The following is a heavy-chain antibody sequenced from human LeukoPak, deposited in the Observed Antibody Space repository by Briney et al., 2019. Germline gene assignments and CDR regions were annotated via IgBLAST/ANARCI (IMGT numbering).Heavy chain of an antibody. J-gene: IGHJ6*03. CDR3: ARARRDPLPTLGYYYMDV. Sequence: GASVKVSCKASGGTFSSYAISWVRQAPGQGLEWMGGIIPIFGTANYAQKFQGRVTITTDESTSTAYMELSSLRSEDTAVYYCARARRDPLPTLGYYYMDVSGKGTTVTVFS. CDR2: IIPIFGTA. D-gene: IGHD5-24*01. CDR1: GGTFSSYA. V-gene: IGHV1-69*05.